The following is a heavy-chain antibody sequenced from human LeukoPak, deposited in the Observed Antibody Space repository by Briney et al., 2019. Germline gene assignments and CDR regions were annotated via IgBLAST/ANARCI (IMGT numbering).Heavy chain of an antibody. J-gene: IGHJ4*02. CDR3: ARDLTGSIDY. D-gene: IGHD3-9*01. CDR2: ISYDGSNK. V-gene: IGHV3-30-3*01. Sequence: GGSLRLSCAASGFTFSNYAMHWVRQAPGKGLEWVAVISYDGSNKYYADSVKGRFTISRDNTKNTLYLQMNSLTAEDTAVYYCARDLTGSIDYWGQGTLVTVSS. CDR1: GFTFSNYA.